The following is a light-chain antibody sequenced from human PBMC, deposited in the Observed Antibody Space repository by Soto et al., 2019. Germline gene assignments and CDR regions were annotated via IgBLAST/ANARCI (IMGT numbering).Light chain of an antibody. CDR1: SSDVGNYDL. Sequence: QSALAQPASVSGSPGQSITISCTGTSSDVGNYDLVSWYQQHPGKAPKLLIYEVSQRPSGLSNRFSGSKSGDTASLTISGLQAEDEADYYCCSYAGGSTFVFGTGTKVTVL. J-gene: IGLJ1*01. V-gene: IGLV2-23*02. CDR2: EVS. CDR3: CSYAGGSTFV.